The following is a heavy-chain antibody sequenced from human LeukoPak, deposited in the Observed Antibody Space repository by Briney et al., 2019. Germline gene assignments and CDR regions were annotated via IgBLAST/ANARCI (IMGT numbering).Heavy chain of an antibody. D-gene: IGHD3-10*01. CDR3: AIPGYYGSGSNYGMDV. CDR1: GYSFTSYW. V-gene: IGHV5-51*01. J-gene: IGHJ6*02. CDR2: IYPGDSDT. Sequence: GESLKISCKGSGYSFTSYWIGWVRQMPGKGLGWMGIIYPGDSDTRYSPSFQGQVTISADKSISTAYLQWSSLKASDTAMYYCAIPGYYGSGSNYGMDVWGQGTTVTVSS.